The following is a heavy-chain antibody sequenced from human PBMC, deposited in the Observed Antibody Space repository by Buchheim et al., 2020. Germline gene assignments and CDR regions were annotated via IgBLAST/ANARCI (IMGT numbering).Heavy chain of an antibody. CDR2: ISYDGSNK. J-gene: IGHJ4*02. CDR3: AKDYGDYYRFEFGFDY. Sequence: QVQLVESGGGVVQPGRSLRLSCAASGFTFSSYGMHWVRQAPGKGLEWVAVISYDGSNKYYADSGKGRFTISRDTSKNTLYLQMNSLRAEDTAVYYCAKDYGDYYRFEFGFDYWGQGTL. V-gene: IGHV3-30*18. D-gene: IGHD4-17*01. CDR1: GFTFSSYG.